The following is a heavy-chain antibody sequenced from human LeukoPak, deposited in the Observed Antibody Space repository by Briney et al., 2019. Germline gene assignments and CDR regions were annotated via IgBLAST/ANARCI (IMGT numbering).Heavy chain of an antibody. CDR1: GFTFSSYW. D-gene: IGHD6-19*01. CDR3: ARAVAGSYYYHGMDV. Sequence: GGSLRLSCAASGFTFSSYWMSWVRQAPGKGLEWVANIKQDGSEKYYVDSVKGRFTISRDNAKNSLYLQMNSLRAEDTAVYYCARAVAGSYYYHGMDVWGQGTTVTVSS. CDR2: IKQDGSEK. J-gene: IGHJ6*02. V-gene: IGHV3-7*01.